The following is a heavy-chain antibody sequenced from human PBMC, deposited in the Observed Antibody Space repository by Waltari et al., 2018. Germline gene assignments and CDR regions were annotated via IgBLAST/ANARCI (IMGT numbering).Heavy chain of an antibody. V-gene: IGHV4-34*01. CDR2: INQSGST. D-gene: IGHD3-10*01. J-gene: IGHJ4*02. CDR3: ARGARIMVRGVTPRLSKFGLDY. Sequence: QVQLQQWGAGLLKPSETLSLTCAVYGGSFSGYYWSWIRQPPGKGLEWIGEINQSGSTNDNPSLKGRVTISVDTSKNQFSLKLSSVTAADTAVYYCARGARIMVRGVTPRLSKFGLDYWGQGTLVTVSS. CDR1: GGSFSGYY.